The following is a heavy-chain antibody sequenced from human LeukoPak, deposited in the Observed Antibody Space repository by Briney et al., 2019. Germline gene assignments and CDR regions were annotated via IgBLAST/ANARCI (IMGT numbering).Heavy chain of an antibody. Sequence: PGGSLRLSCAASGFTFSSYSMNWVRQPPGQGLEWIGSISYSGGTYYNPSLKSRVTISIVTSKNQFSLRLTSVTAADTAVYYCARPVVPAATSGFDYWGQGTLVTVSS. V-gene: IGHV4-39*01. J-gene: IGHJ4*02. CDR2: ISYSGGT. CDR1: GFTFSSYSMN. CDR3: ARPVVPAATSGFDY. D-gene: IGHD2-2*01.